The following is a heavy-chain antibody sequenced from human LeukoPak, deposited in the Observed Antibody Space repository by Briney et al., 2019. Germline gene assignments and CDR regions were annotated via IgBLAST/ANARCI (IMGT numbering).Heavy chain of an antibody. CDR2: IWYDGSNK. CDR3: ARDPVWNYDSSGYYPDY. CDR1: EFTFSSYG. D-gene: IGHD3-22*01. V-gene: IGHV3-33*01. Sequence: GGSLRLSCAASEFTFSSYGMHWVRQAPGKGLEWVAVIWYDGSNKYYADSVKGRFTISRDNSKNTLYLQMNSLRAEDTAVYYCARDPVWNYDSSGYYPDYWGQGTLVTVSS. J-gene: IGHJ4*02.